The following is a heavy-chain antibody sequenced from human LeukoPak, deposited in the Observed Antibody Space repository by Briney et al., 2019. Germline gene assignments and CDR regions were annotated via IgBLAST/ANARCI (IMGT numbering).Heavy chain of an antibody. Sequence: RASVKVSCKASGGTFSSYAISWVRQAPGQGLEWMGGIIPIFGTANYAQKFQGRVTITADESTSTAYMELSSLRSEDTAVYYCARDMSTRVTPISYAFDVWGQGTMVTVSS. CDR1: GGTFSSYA. CDR3: ARDMSTRVTPISYAFDV. CDR2: IIPIFGTA. D-gene: IGHD4-23*01. V-gene: IGHV1-69*13. J-gene: IGHJ3*01.